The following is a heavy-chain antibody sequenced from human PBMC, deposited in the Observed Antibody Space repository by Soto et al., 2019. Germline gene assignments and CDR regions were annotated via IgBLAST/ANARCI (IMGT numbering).Heavy chain of an antibody. V-gene: IGHV4-59*08. J-gene: IGHJ4*02. D-gene: IGHD5-12*01. CDR2: IYYSGST. CDR3: ARHAPSTEYSGYEYDFDY. Sequence: PSETLSLTCTVSGGPISSYYWSWIRQPPGKGLEWIGYIYYSGSTNYNPSLKSRVTISVDTSKNQFSLKLSSVTAADTAVYYCARHAPSTEYSGYEYDFDYWGQGTLVTVSS. CDR1: GGPISSYY.